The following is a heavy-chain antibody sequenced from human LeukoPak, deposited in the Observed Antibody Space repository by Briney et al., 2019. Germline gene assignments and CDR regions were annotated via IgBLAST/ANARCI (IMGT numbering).Heavy chain of an antibody. J-gene: IGHJ6*03. Sequence: SETLSLTCLVSGCSMKRSYWTWIRQAPGKGLEWIGNIDDIGNTNYSPSLKSRVTISLDTSKNQFSLRVTSVPAADRALYFCARDSSPAALPYMDAWGKGTTVTVSS. CDR3: ARDSSPAALPYMDA. CDR1: GCSMKRSY. V-gene: IGHV4-59*01. D-gene: IGHD2-2*01. CDR2: IDDIGNT.